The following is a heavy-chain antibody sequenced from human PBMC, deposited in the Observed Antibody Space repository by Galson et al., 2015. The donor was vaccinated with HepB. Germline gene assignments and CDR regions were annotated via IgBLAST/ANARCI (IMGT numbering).Heavy chain of an antibody. CDR1: GFTFSSYG. CDR3: AKDHYYYGSGSYPTTGLDMDV. CDR2: ISYDGSNK. Sequence: SLRLSCAASGFTFSSYGMHWVRQAPGKGLEWVAVISYDGSNKYYADSVKGRFTISRDNSKNTLYLQMNSLRAEDTAVFYCAKDHYYYGSGSYPTTGLDMDVWGKGTTVTVSS. V-gene: IGHV3-30*18. J-gene: IGHJ6*03. D-gene: IGHD3-10*01.